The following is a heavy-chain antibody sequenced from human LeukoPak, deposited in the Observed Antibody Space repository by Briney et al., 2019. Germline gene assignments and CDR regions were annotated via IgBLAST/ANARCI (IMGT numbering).Heavy chain of an antibody. Sequence: ASVKVSCKASGYTFTNYDINWVRQATGQGLEWMGWMSPNSGDTGYAQKFQGRVTMTRNTSISTAYVELSSLRSEDTAVYYCARGRQLYSYGYDWFDPWGQGTLVTVSS. J-gene: IGHJ5*02. CDR3: ARGRQLYSYGYDWFDP. CDR2: MSPNSGDT. V-gene: IGHV1-8*01. D-gene: IGHD5-18*01. CDR1: GYTFTNYD.